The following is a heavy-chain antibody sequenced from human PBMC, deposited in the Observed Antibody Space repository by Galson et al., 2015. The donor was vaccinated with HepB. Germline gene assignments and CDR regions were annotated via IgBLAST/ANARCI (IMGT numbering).Heavy chain of an antibody. CDR2: VSFVGRST. CDR1: GFTFSSYA. J-gene: IGHJ5*02. V-gene: IGHV3-23*01. CDR3: TKMGYSNFENNYFDP. D-gene: IGHD4-11*01. Sequence: SLRLSCAASGFTFSSYAMSWVRQAPGKGLEWASAVSFVGRSTDYADSVKGRFTISRDNSKNTLYLQMNSLRAEDTAIYYCTKMGYSNFENNYFDPWGQGTPVTVSS.